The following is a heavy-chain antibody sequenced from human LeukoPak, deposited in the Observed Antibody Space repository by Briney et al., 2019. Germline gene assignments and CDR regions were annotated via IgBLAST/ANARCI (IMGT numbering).Heavy chain of an antibody. J-gene: IGHJ3*02. D-gene: IGHD4-23*01. CDR2: IIPIFGTA. CDR3: ASPLYYGGNPDTHAFDI. V-gene: IGHV1-69*05. Sequence: GASVKVSCKASGGTFSSYAISWVRQAPGQGLEWMGGIIPIFGTANYAQKFQGRVTITTDESTSTAYMELSSLRSEDTAVYYCASPLYYGGNPDTHAFDIWGQGTMVTVSS. CDR1: GGTFSSYA.